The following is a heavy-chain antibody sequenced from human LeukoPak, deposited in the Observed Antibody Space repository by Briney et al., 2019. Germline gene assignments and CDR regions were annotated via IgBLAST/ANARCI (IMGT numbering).Heavy chain of an antibody. CDR2: ISSSSSYI. J-gene: IGHJ3*02. Sequence: AGGSLRLSCAASGFTFSSYSMNWVRQAPGKGLEWVSSISSSSSYIYYADSVKGRFTISRDNAKNSLYLQMNSLRAEDTAVYYCARDRRDIVVVVAATVDAFDIWGQGTMVTVSS. CDR1: GFTFSSYS. CDR3: ARDRRDIVVVVAATVDAFDI. D-gene: IGHD2-15*01. V-gene: IGHV3-21*01.